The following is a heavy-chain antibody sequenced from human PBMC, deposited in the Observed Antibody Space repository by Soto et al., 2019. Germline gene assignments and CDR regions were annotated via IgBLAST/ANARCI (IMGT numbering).Heavy chain of an antibody. CDR2: ISSSSSYI. J-gene: IGHJ5*02. V-gene: IGHV3-21*01. CDR1: GFTFSSYS. Sequence: PGGALRVSCSASGFTFSSYSMNWVRQAPGKGLEWVSSISSSSSYIDYADSVKGRFTISRDNAKNSLYLQMNSLRAEDTAVYYCARSRGSSAPYNWFDPWGQGTLVTVSS. CDR3: ARSRGSSAPYNWFDP. D-gene: IGHD6-6*01.